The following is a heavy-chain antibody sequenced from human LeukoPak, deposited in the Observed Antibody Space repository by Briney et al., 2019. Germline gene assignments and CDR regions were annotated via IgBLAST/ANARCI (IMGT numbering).Heavy chain of an antibody. D-gene: IGHD3-3*02. V-gene: IGHV4-59*01. CDR1: GGSISSYY. CDR3: ARGIFGLDY. Sequence: PSGTLSLTCTVSGGSISSYYWSWIRQPPGKGLEWIGYIYYSGSTNYNPSLKSRVTISVDTSKNQFSLKLSSVTAADTAVYYCARGIFGLDYWGQGTLVTVSS. CDR2: IYYSGST. J-gene: IGHJ4*02.